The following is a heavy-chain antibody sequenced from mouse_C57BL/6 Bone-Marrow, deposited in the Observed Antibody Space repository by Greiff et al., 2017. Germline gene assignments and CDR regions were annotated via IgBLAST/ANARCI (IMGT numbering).Heavy chain of an antibody. CDR1: GFTFSSYG. Sequence: EVKVVESGGDLVKPGGSLKLSCAASGFTFSSYGMSWVRQTPDKRLEWVATISSGGSYTYYPDSVKGRFTISRDNAKNTLYLQMSSLKSEDTAMYYCARQGTTVPYWGQGTTLTVSS. V-gene: IGHV5-6*01. D-gene: IGHD1-1*01. J-gene: IGHJ2*01. CDR3: ARQGTTVPY. CDR2: ISSGGSYT.